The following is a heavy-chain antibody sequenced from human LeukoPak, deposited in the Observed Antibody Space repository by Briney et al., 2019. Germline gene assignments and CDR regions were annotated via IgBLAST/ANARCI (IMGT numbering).Heavy chain of an antibody. CDR3: ARERGYYYDSSGYYISL. CDR1: GFTFSSYA. V-gene: IGHV3-30*04. Sequence: PGGSLRLSCAASGFTFSSYAMHWVRQAPGKGLEWVAVISYDGSNKYYADSVKGRFTISRDNSKNTLYLQMNSLRAEDTAVYYCARERGYYYDSSGYYISLWGQGTLVTVSS. CDR2: ISYDGSNK. J-gene: IGHJ4*02. D-gene: IGHD3-22*01.